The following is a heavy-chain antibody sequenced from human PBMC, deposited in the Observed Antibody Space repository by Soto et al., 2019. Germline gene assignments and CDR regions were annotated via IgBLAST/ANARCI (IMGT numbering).Heavy chain of an antibody. J-gene: IGHJ5*02. CDR2: ISGSGRTI. Sequence: WGSLRLSCAASWFTFIDYDMSWIRKAPGKGLEWVSYISGSGRTIDYADSVKGRFTISRDNAKNSLSLQMNSLRAGDTAVYYCARQGTTIFGVLMHNWFDPWGQGTLVTVSS. CDR3: ARQGTTIFGVLMHNWFDP. D-gene: IGHD3-3*01. V-gene: IGHV3-11*01. CDR1: WFTFIDYD.